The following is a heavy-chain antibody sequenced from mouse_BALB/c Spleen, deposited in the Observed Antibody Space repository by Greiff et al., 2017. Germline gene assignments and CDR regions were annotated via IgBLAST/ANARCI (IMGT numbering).Heavy chain of an antibody. CDR1: GFSLTSYG. J-gene: IGHJ3*01. CDR2: IWSGGST. Sequence: VKLMESGPGLVQPSQSLSITCTVSGFSLTSYGVHWVRQSPGKGLEWLGVIWSGGSTDYNAAFISRLSISKDNSKSQVFFKMNSLQANDTAIYYCARNWDYGSSYGGFAYWGQGTLVTVSA. CDR3: ARNWDYGSSYGGFAY. V-gene: IGHV2-2*02. D-gene: IGHD1-1*01.